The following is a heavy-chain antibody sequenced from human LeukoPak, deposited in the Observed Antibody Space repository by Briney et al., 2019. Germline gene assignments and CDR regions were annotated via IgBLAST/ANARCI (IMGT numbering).Heavy chain of an antibody. CDR2: IRSKAYGGTT. V-gene: IGHV3-49*04. D-gene: IGHD6-19*01. CDR3: TRGRWSLTGIAVAEDFDY. Sequence: PGRSLRLSCTASGFTFGDYAMSWVRQAPGKGLEWVGFIRSKAYGGTTEYAASVKGRFTISRDDSKSIAYLQMNSLKTEDTAVYYCTRGRWSLTGIAVAEDFDYWGQGTLVTVSS. CDR1: GFTFGDYA. J-gene: IGHJ4*02.